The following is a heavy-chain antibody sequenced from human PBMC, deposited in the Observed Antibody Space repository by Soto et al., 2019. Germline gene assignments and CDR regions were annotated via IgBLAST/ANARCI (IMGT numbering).Heavy chain of an antibody. CDR2: TYYRSKWYN. J-gene: IGHJ6*02. D-gene: IGHD3-3*01. CDR1: GDSVTSNSAT. V-gene: IGHV6-1*01. Sequence: SQTLSLTCAISGDSVTSNSATWHWIRQSPSRGLEWLGRTYYRSKWYNDYAVSVKSRIIINSDTSKNQCSLQLNSVTPEDTAVYYCARDRYSYYDFWSGSLPYYYFGMDVWGQGTTVTVSS. CDR3: ARDRYSYYDFWSGSLPYYYFGMDV.